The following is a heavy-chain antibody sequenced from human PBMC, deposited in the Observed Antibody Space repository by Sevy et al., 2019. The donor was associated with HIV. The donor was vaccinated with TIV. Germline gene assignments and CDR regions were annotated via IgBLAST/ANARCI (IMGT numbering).Heavy chain of an antibody. D-gene: IGHD6-19*01. CDR3: ARDLSSGWYGVGDY. CDR2: ISSSSSTI. J-gene: IGHJ4*02. V-gene: IGHV3-48*01. Sequence: GGSLRLSCAASGFIFSSYGMNWVRQAPGKGLEWISYISSSSSTIYYADSVKGRFTISRDNAKNSLYLQMNSLSAEDTVVYYCARDLSSGWYGVGDYWGQGTLVTVSS. CDR1: GFIFSSYG.